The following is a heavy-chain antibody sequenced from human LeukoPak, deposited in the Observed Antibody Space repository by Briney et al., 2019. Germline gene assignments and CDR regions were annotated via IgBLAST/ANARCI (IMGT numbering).Heavy chain of an antibody. Sequence: PGGSLRLSCAASGFTFSSYDMHWVRQAPGKGLEWVAFIRYDGSNKYYADSVKGRFTISRDNSKNTLYLQMNSLRAEDTAVYYCAKTYYYGSGSHHDAFDIWGQGTMVTVSS. CDR2: IRYDGSNK. V-gene: IGHV3-30*02. J-gene: IGHJ3*02. CDR3: AKTYYYGSGSHHDAFDI. CDR1: GFTFSSYD. D-gene: IGHD3-10*01.